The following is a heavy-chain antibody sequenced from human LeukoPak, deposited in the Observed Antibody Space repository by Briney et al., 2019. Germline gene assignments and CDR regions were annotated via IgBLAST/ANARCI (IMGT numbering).Heavy chain of an antibody. D-gene: IGHD6-19*01. CDR3: ARVEYSSGWWFDY. CDR2: IYYSGST. J-gene: IGHJ4*02. CDR1: GGSISSSSYY. Sequence: PSETLSLTCTVSGGSISSSSYYWGWIRQPPGKGLEWIGSIYYSGSTYYSPSLKSRVTISVDTSKNQFSLKLSSVTAADTAVYYCARVEYSSGWWFDYWGQGTLVTVSS. V-gene: IGHV4-39*07.